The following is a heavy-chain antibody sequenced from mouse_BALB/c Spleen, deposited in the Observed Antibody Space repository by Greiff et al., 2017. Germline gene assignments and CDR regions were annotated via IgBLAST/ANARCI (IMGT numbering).Heavy chain of an antibody. D-gene: IGHD2-4*01. CDR1: GFNIKDTY. Sequence: EVQLQQSGAELVKPGASVKLSCTASGFNIKDTYMHWVKQRPEQGLEWIGRIDPANGNTKYDPKFQGKATITADTSSNTAYLQLSSLTSEDSAVYYCARETMITPFDYWGQGTTLTVSS. CDR3: ARETMITPFDY. J-gene: IGHJ2*01. V-gene: IGHV14-3*02. CDR2: IDPANGNT.